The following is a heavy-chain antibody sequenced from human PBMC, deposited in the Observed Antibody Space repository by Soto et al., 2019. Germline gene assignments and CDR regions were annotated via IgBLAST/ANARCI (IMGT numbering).Heavy chain of an antibody. CDR2: INSDGSST. CDR1: GFTVSSYW. J-gene: IGHJ2*01. D-gene: IGHD1-26*01. V-gene: IGHV3-74*01. CDR3: ARGGSFNWYFDL. Sequence: EVQLVESGGGLVQPGGSLRLSCAASGFTVSSYWMHWVRQAPGKGLVWVSRINSDGSSTSYADSVKGRFTISRDNAKNTLYLQMNSLRAEDTAVYYCARGGSFNWYFDLWGRGTLVTVSS.